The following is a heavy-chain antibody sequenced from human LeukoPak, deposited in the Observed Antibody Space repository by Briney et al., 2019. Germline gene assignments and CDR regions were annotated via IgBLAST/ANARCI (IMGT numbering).Heavy chain of an antibody. J-gene: IGHJ4*02. D-gene: IGHD3-22*01. CDR1: GFTFSSYG. Sequence: PGGSLRLSCAASGFTFSSYGMSWVRQAPGKGLEWVSAISGSGGSTYYADSVKGRFTISRDNSKNTLYLQMNSLRAEDTAVYYCASGTYYYDSSGYYNWGQGTLVTVSS. CDR2: ISGSGGST. V-gene: IGHV3-23*01. CDR3: ASGTYYYDSSGYYN.